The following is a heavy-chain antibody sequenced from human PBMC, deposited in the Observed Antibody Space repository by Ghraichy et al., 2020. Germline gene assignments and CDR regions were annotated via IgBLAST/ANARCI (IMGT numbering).Heavy chain of an antibody. Sequence: GSLRLSCVGSGFSFSGYSMNWVRQSPGKGLEWVSHISSSSRNIFYADSVKGRFTISRDNAKNSLSLQMNSLRDEDTAVYYCARGSAVVRFYYYAGLDVWGQGTTVTVS. J-gene: IGHJ6*02. CDR1: GFSFSGYS. D-gene: IGHD4-23*01. V-gene: IGHV3-48*02. CDR2: ISSSSRNI. CDR3: ARGSAVVRFYYYAGLDV.